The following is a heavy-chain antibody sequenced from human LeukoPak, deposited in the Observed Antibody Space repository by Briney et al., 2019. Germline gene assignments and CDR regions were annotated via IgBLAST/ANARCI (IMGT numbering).Heavy chain of an antibody. CDR3: ARLADYGDYYYYGMDV. Sequence: GESLKISCKGSGYSFTSYWIGWVRQMPGKGLEWMGIIYPGDSDTRYSPSFQGQVTTSADKSISTAYLQWSSLKASDTAMYYCARLADYGDYYYYGMDVWGQGTTVTVSS. D-gene: IGHD4-17*01. V-gene: IGHV5-51*01. CDR2: IYPGDSDT. CDR1: GYSFTSYW. J-gene: IGHJ6*02.